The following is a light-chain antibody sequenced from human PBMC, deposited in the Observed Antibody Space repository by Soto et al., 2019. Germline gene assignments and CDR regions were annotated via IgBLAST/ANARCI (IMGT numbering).Light chain of an antibody. CDR3: SSYTSSSTYV. J-gene: IGLJ1*01. V-gene: IGLV2-14*01. CDR1: SRDVGGYNS. Sequence: QSVLTQPASVSGSPGQSITISCTGTSRDVGGYNSVSWYQQHPGKAPKLMIYDVSNRPSGVSNRFSGSKSGNTASLTISGLQAEDEADYYCSSYTSSSTYVFATGTKVTVL. CDR2: DVS.